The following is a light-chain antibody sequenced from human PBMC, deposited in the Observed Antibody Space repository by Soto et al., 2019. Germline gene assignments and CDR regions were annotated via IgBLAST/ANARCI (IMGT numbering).Light chain of an antibody. V-gene: IGKV3-20*01. CDR1: QSVSNNY. CDR2: GAS. J-gene: IGKJ4*01. Sequence: ENVLTQSPGTLSLSPGDRASLSCRASQSVSNNYLAWHQQRPGQAPRLLIFGASNRATGVPDRFTGSASGTDFTLTISRLHPEDFALYFCQQYASAPVTFGGGTKVEI. CDR3: QQYASAPVT.